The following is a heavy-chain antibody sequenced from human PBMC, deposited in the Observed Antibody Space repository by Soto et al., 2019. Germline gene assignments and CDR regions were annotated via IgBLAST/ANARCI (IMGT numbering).Heavy chain of an antibody. Sequence: PSETLSLTCAVYGGSFSGYYWTWIRQPPGKGLEWIGEINHSGSTNCNPSLKSRVTISVDTSKNPFSLKLSSVTAADTAVYYCARHPSDFWFDPWGQGTLVTVSS. J-gene: IGHJ5*02. CDR3: ARHPSDFWFDP. D-gene: IGHD2-21*02. CDR2: INHSGST. V-gene: IGHV4-34*01. CDR1: GGSFSGYY.